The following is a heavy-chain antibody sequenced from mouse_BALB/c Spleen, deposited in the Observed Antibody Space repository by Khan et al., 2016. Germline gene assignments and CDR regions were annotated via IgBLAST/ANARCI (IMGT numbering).Heavy chain of an antibody. Sequence: EVQLVESGGGLVQPKGSLKLSCAASGFTFNTYAMHWVCQAPGKGLEWVARIRSKSNNYATYYADSVKDRFTISRDDSQSMIYLQMNNLKTEDTAMYYCVRGGYDDYAMDYWGQGTSVTVSS. V-gene: IGHV10-3*03. J-gene: IGHJ4*01. CDR1: GFTFNTYA. CDR2: IRSKSNNYAT. D-gene: IGHD2-2*01. CDR3: VRGGYDDYAMDY.